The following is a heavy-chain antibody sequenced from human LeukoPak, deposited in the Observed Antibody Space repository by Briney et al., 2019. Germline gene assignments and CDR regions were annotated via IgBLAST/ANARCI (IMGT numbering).Heavy chain of an antibody. CDR3: AKDGERRLDY. CDR1: GFTFSSYG. CDR2: ISYDGSNK. V-gene: IGHV3-30*18. D-gene: IGHD1-26*01. Sequence: HPGRSLRLSCAASGFTFSSYGMHWFRQAPGKGLEWVAVISYDGSNKYYADSVKGRFTISRDNSKNTLYLQMNSLRAEDTAVYYCAKDGERRLDYWGQGTLVTVSS. J-gene: IGHJ4*02.